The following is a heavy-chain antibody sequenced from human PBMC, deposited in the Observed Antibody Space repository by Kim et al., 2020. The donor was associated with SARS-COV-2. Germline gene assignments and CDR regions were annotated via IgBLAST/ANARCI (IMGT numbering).Heavy chain of an antibody. CDR3: AKDMDSSGYWQYFQH. J-gene: IGHJ1*01. D-gene: IGHD3-22*01. Sequence: DSVKGRFTISRDNAKNSLYLQMNSLRAEDTALYYCAKDMDSSGYWQYFQHWGQGTLVTVSS. V-gene: IGHV3-9*01.